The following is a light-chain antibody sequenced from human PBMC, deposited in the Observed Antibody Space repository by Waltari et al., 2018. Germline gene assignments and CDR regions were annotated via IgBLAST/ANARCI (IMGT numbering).Light chain of an antibody. CDR2: DNN. Sequence: QSVLTQPPSLSSAPGQNVTISCSGRYSHIRYHYVSWYQQLPGTAPKLLIYDNNKRPSGIPDRFSGSKSGTSATLGITGLQTGDEADYYCGTWDASLSAGVFGGGTKLTVL. V-gene: IGLV1-51*01. CDR3: GTWDASLSAGV. CDR1: YSHIRYHY. J-gene: IGLJ3*02.